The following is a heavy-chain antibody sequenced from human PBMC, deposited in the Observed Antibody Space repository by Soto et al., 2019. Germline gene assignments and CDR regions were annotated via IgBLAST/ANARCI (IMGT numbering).Heavy chain of an antibody. CDR3: VRGPQKDSGDYVLFYYHGMDV. J-gene: IGHJ6*02. CDR1: GFTFSDYS. V-gene: IGHV3-21*01. D-gene: IGHD4-17*01. Sequence: EVQLVESGGGLVKPGGSLRLSCAASGFTFSDYSINWVRQAPGKGLVWVGSIVSSSSSSHYADSVEGRVTISRDNGRNAVFVQMSRLSVDDAGIYYCVRGPQKDSGDYVLFYYHGMDVWGQGTTVSVSS. CDR2: IVSSSSSS.